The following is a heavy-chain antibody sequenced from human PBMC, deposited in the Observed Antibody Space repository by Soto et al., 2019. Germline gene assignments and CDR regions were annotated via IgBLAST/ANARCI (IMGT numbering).Heavy chain of an antibody. CDR1: GFTVSSNY. J-gene: IGHJ4*02. CDR2: IYSGGST. D-gene: IGHD4-17*01. CDR3: AGNLDYGDYSYPFDY. V-gene: IGHV3-66*01. Sequence: EVQLVESGGGLVQPGGSLRLSCAASGFTVSSNYMSWVRQAPGKGLEWVSVIYSGGSTYYADSVKGRFTISRDNSKNTLYLQMNSLRAEDTAVYYCAGNLDYGDYSYPFDYWGQGTLVTVSS.